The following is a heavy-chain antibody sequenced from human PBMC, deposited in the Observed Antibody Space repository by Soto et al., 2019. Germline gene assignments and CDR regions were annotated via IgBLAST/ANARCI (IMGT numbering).Heavy chain of an antibody. V-gene: IGHV3-30-3*01. CDR1: GFTFSSYA. CDR2: ISNDGTNK. CDR3: AGGTTLAIFDYGMDV. Sequence: PGGSLILSCVGTGFTFSSYAMHWVRQAPGKGLEWVAVISNDGTNKYYADSVEGRITISRDNSKNTLYLQMHSLRSEGTAVYYCAGGTTLAIFDYGMDVWGQGATVTVSS. D-gene: IGHD3-3*01. J-gene: IGHJ6*02.